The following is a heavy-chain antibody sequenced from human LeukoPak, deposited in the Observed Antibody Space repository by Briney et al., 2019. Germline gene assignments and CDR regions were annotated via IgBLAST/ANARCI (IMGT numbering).Heavy chain of an antibody. Sequence: ASVKVSCKASGYTFTGYYMHWVRQAPGQGLEWMGIINPSGGSTSYAQKFQGRVTVTRDTSTSTAYMELSSLRSEDTAVYYCARDHYYDFWSGQQVSMDVWGQGTTVTVSS. CDR1: GYTFTGYY. CDR3: ARDHYYDFWSGQQVSMDV. J-gene: IGHJ6*02. V-gene: IGHV1-46*01. CDR2: INPSGGST. D-gene: IGHD3-3*01.